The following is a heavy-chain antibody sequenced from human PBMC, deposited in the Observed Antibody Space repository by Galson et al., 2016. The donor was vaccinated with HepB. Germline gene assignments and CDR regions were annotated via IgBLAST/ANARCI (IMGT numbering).Heavy chain of an antibody. CDR3: AFLRFRGIRYYTNMDV. Sequence: SVKASCKASGNTFSNYTLHWVRQAPGHRPEWMGWINTGNSNTKYSQKFQGRLTFTRDTSASTTYMELSSLSSEDTAVFYCAFLRFRGIRYYTNMDVWGQGTTVTVSS. CDR2: INTGNSNT. CDR1: GNTFSNYT. V-gene: IGHV1-3*04. J-gene: IGHJ6*02. D-gene: IGHD3-16*01.